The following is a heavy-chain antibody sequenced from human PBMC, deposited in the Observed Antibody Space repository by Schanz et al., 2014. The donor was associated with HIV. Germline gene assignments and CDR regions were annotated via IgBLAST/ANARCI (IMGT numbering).Heavy chain of an antibody. J-gene: IGHJ3*02. CDR2: ISSSGGYI. Sequence: EVQLVESGEGLVKPGGSLRLSCTGSGFPFSSYAINWVRQAPGKGLEWLSSISSSGGYIYYADSVKGRFTISRDNSKNTLYLQMNSLRAEDTAIYYCAKENPINYYSHGGPIDIWGQGTMLTVSS. V-gene: IGHV3-21*01. CDR3: AKENPINYYSHGGPIDI. D-gene: IGHD3-10*01. CDR1: GFPFSSYA.